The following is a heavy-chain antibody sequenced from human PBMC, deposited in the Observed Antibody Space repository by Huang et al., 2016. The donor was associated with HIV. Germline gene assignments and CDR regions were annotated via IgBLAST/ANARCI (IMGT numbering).Heavy chain of an antibody. J-gene: IGHJ6*02. CDR3: ARPQGDKIRGIIRSYYYYYGMDV. Sequence: EVQLVESGGGLVKPGGSLRLSCAASGFTFSSYAMNWVRQAQGKGLGGVSSIGSSSRKRNYAESVKGRFTIARDDAKSSLFLQMNSLRAEDTAVYYCARPQGDKIRGIIRSYYYYYGMDVWGQGTTVTVSS. CDR2: IGSSSRKR. CDR1: GFTFSSYA. D-gene: IGHD3-10*01. V-gene: IGHV3-21*01.